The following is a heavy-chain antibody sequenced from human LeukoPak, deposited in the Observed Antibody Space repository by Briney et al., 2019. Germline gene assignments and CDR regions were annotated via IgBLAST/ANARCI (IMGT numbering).Heavy chain of an antibody. CDR2: IYDSGST. CDR3: ARGGTPHHFDY. CDR1: GGSISSNY. J-gene: IGHJ4*02. V-gene: IGHV4-59*01. Sequence: PSETLSLTCNVSGGSISSNYWSWIRQPPGRGLEWIGHIYDSGSTNYNPSLKSRVTISGDTSKNQFSLKLGSVTAADTAVYYCARGGTPHHFDYWGQGTLVTVSS.